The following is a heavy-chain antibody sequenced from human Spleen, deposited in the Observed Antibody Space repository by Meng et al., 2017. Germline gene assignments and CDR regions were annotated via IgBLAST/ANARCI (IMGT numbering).Heavy chain of an antibody. V-gene: IGHV4-34*01. CDR3: ARVVLDSSGWRTIDS. D-gene: IGHD6-19*01. CDR2: INHSGST. Sequence: GSLRLSCAVYGGSFSGYYWSWIRQPPGKGLEWIGEINHSGSTNYNPSLKSRVTISVDTSKNQFSVNLSSVTAADTAVYYCARVVLDSSGWRTIDSWGQGTLVTVSS. CDR1: GGSFSGYY. J-gene: IGHJ4*02.